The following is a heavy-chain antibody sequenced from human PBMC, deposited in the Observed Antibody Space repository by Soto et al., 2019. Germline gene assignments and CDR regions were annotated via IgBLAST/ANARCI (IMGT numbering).Heavy chain of an antibody. J-gene: IGHJ3*02. D-gene: IGHD3-3*02. CDR1: GFTXSSYA. CDR3: ARLLGAFDI. CDR2: ISSNGGST. V-gene: IGHV3-64*01. Sequence: XGSLRLSCAASGFTXSSYAMHWVRQASGKGLEYVSAISSNGGSTYYANSVKGRFTISRDNSKNTLYLQMGSLRAEDMAVYYCARLLGAFDIWGQGTMVTVSS.